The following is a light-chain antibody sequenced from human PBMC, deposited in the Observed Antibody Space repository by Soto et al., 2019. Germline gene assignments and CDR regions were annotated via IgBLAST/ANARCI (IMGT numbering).Light chain of an antibody. CDR2: WAS. J-gene: IGKJ4*01. V-gene: IGKV4-1*01. Sequence: DIVMTQSPDSLAVSLGERATINCKSSQSVLYSSNNNNFLAWYQQKPGQPPKLLIYWASTRESGGPDRFSGSGSGTDFSLTISSLQAEDAAVYYCQQYFSHPITLGGGTKLDI. CDR3: QQYFSHPIT. CDR1: QSVLYSSNNNNF.